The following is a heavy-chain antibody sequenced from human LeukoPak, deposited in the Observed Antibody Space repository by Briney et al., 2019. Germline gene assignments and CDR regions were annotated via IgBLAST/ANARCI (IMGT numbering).Heavy chain of an antibody. D-gene: IGHD4-17*01. CDR2: IYYSGST. Sequence: SETLSLTCTVSGGSISRSGYYWGWIRQPPGKGLEWIGYIYYSGSTNYNPSLKSRVTISVDTSKNQFSLKLSSVTAADTAVYYCARNDYGDYTAEYFQHWGQGTLVTVSS. V-gene: IGHV4-61*05. CDR3: ARNDYGDYTAEYFQH. CDR1: GGSISRSGYY. J-gene: IGHJ1*01.